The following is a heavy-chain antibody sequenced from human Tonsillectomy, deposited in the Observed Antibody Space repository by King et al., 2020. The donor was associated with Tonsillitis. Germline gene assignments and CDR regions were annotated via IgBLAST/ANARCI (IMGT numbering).Heavy chain of an antibody. D-gene: IGHD3-10*01. J-gene: IGHJ4*02. V-gene: IGHV3-23*04. Sequence: VQLVESGGGLVQPGGSLRLSCAASGFTFSSYAMSWVRKAQGKGLEWVSAIRGSGGSTYYADSVKGRFTISRDNSKNTLYLQMNSLRAEDTAVYYCAKDGGSGNLRYYFDYWGQGTLVTVSS. CDR1: GFTFSSYA. CDR2: IRGSGGST. CDR3: AKDGGSGNLRYYFDY.